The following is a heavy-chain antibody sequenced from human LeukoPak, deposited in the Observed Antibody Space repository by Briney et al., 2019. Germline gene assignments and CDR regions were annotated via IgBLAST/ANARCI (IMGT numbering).Heavy chain of an antibody. CDR2: IYPDDSDT. D-gene: IGHD3-10*01. Sequence: GESLKISCKASGYSFPNYWVGWVRQMPGKGLEWMGIIYPDDSDTRYSPSVQGQVTISAGKSISTAYLQWSSLKASDTAMYYCATHGSGSYSDHWGQGTLVTVSS. CDR1: GYSFPNYW. J-gene: IGHJ5*02. CDR3: ATHGSGSYSDH. V-gene: IGHV5-51*01.